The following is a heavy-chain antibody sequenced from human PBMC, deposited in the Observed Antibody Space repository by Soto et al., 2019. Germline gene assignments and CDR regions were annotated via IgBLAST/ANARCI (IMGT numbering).Heavy chain of an antibody. Sequence: ASVKVSCKASGYTFTSYAMHWVRQAPGQRLEWMGWINAGNGNTKYSQKFQGRITITRDTSASTAYMELSSLRSEDTAVYYCARAVIAARYYYYYGMDVWGQGTTVTVSS. D-gene: IGHD6-6*01. J-gene: IGHJ6*02. CDR3: ARAVIAARYYYYYGMDV. CDR2: INAGNGNT. CDR1: GYTFTSYA. V-gene: IGHV1-3*01.